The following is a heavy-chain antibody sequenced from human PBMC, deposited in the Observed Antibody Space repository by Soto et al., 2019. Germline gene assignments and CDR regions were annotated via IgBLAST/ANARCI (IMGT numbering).Heavy chain of an antibody. Sequence: LRLSCAASGFTFSSYAMHWVRQAPGKGLEWVAVISYDGSNKYYADSVKGRFTISRDNSKNTLYLQMNSLRAEDTAVYYCARTIYGDYAAFDIWGQGTMVTVSS. CDR2: ISYDGSNK. CDR3: ARTIYGDYAAFDI. V-gene: IGHV3-30-3*01. D-gene: IGHD4-17*01. CDR1: GFTFSSYA. J-gene: IGHJ3*02.